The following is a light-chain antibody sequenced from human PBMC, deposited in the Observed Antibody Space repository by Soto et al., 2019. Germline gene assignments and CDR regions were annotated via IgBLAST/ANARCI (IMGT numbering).Light chain of an antibody. J-gene: IGKJ1*01. CDR1: QSVSSN. Sequence: EIVMTQSPATLSVSPGERATLSCRASQSVSSNLAWYQQKPGQAPRLLIYGASTRAPGIPARFSGSGSGTEFTLTISSLQSEEFAVYYCQQYNKWPPWTFGKGTKVEIK. CDR2: GAS. CDR3: QQYNKWPPWT. V-gene: IGKV3-15*01.